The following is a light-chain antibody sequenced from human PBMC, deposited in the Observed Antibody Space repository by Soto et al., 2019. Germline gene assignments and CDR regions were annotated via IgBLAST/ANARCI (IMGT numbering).Light chain of an antibody. CDR2: DAS. CDR1: QDINTY. J-gene: IGKJ4*01. V-gene: IGKV1-33*01. Sequence: DIQMTQSPSSLSASVGDRVTITCQASQDINTYLNWYPQKPGKAPNLLIYDASKLETGVPSRCSGGDSDTDFTFTVTSLEPEDIATYFCQHYDNLLLTFGGGTKVAL. CDR3: QHYDNLLLT.